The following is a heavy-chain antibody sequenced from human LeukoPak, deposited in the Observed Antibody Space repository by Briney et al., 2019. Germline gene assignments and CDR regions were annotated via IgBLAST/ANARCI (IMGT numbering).Heavy chain of an antibody. CDR2: IKSKTDGGTT. D-gene: IGHD2-2*01. V-gene: IGHV3-15*01. CDR1: GFTFSNAW. CDR3: TTDLGYDPGIVVH. J-gene: IGHJ4*02. Sequence: PGGSLRLSCAASGFTFSNAWMSWVRQAPGKGLEWVGRIKSKTDGGTTDYAAPVKGRFTISRDDSKNTLYLQMNSLKTEDTAVYYCTTDLGYDPGIVVHWGQGTLVTVSS.